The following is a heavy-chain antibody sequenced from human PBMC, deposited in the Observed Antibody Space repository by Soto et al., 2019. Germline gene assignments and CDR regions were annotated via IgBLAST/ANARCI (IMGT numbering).Heavy chain of an antibody. J-gene: IGHJ4*02. D-gene: IGHD2-21*02. CDR2: IKPDGSAT. CDR1: GFTFGSYW. V-gene: IGHV3-7*01. CDR3: AGFGYCGPGCYYYFDY. Sequence: EVQLVESGGGLVQPGGSLRLSCAVSGFTFGSYWMNWVRLIPGKGLEWVAYIKPDGSATYYVDSVKGRFTISRDNAKNSLYLQTNSLRVEDTSVYYCAGFGYCGPGCYYYFDYWGQGALVTVSS.